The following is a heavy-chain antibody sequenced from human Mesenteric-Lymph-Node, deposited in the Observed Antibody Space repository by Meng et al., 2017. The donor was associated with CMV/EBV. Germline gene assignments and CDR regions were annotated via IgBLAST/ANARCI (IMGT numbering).Heavy chain of an antibody. Sequence: ASVKVSCKASGYTFTSYGISWVRQAPGQGLEWMGWINPNSGGTNYAQKFQGRVMMTRDTSISTAYMELSRLRSDDTALYYCARDRGGAYSSGWEAIDYWGQGTLVTVSS. V-gene: IGHV1-2*02. J-gene: IGHJ4*02. CDR3: ARDRGGAYSSGWEAIDY. D-gene: IGHD6-19*01. CDR1: GYTFTSYG. CDR2: INPNSGGT.